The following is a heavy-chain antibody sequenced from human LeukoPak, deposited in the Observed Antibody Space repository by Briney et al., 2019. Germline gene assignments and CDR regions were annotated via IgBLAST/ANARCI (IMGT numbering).Heavy chain of an antibody. J-gene: IGHJ6*02. Sequence: ASVKVSCKASGYTFTSYDFNWVRQATGQRPEWMGWMSPNSGDTGYAQKFQDRVTMTRNTSISTAYMELSSLRSEDTAVYYCATTPRGCTNGVCRYYYYYYGMDVWGQGTTVTVSS. CDR3: ATTPRGCTNGVCRYYYYYYGMDV. CDR2: MSPNSGDT. CDR1: GYTFTSYD. V-gene: IGHV1-8*01. D-gene: IGHD2-8*01.